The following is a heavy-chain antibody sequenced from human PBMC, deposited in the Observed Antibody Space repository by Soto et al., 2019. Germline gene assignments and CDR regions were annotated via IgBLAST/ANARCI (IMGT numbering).Heavy chain of an antibody. CDR3: TSDILAAGVDY. CDR1: GFTFSTHW. V-gene: IGHV3-74*03. CDR2: INYDGSSR. D-gene: IGHD6-13*01. Sequence: EVQLVESGGGLVQPGGSLRLSCAASGFTFSTHWMHWVRQVPGKGLMWVSRINYDGSSREYADSVKGRFTISRDNAKNTLYLQMNSLRAEDTAVYYCTSDILAAGVDYWCHGTPVTVSS. J-gene: IGHJ4*01.